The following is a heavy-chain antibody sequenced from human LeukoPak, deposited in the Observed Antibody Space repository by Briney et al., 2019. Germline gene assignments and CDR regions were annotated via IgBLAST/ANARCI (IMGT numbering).Heavy chain of an antibody. CDR3: ARWGNSGNYPGQGFDY. V-gene: IGHV3-53*01. CDR2: IYSGGST. J-gene: IGHJ4*02. D-gene: IGHD1-26*01. CDR1: GFTVSSNY. Sequence: GGSLRLSCAASGFTVSSNYMSWVRQAPGKGLEWVSVIYSGGSTYYADSVKGRFTISRDNSKNTLYLQMNSLRAEDTAVYYCARWGNSGNYPGQGFDYWGQGTLVTVSS.